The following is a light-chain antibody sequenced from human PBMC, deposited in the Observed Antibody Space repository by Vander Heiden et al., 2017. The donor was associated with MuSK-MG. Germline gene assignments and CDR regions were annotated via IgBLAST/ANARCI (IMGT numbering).Light chain of an antibody. J-gene: IGKJ5*01. V-gene: IGKV3-15*01. CDR1: QSVSTN. Sequence: EIVMTQSPAILSASPGERATLSCRASQSVSTNLAWYQQKPGQAPRVLIYDASTRATGIPARFRSSGSGTEFTLTISSLQSEDFAVYYCQQDNTWPDTFGQGTRLEIK. CDR3: QQDNTWPDT. CDR2: DAS.